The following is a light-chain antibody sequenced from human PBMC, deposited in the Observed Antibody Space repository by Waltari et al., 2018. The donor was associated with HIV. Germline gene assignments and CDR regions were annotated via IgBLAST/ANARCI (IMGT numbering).Light chain of an antibody. CDR3: SSFTSRRILV. Sequence: QSALTQPAPGSGSPGQATTISCTGTSRAIGGYKFVSWYQKHPGKAPKLMLYDVSNRPSGVSDRFSGSKSGNTASLTISGLQPEDEADYHCSSFTSRRILVFGGGTKLTL. J-gene: IGLJ2*01. V-gene: IGLV2-14*03. CDR1: SRAIGGYKF. CDR2: DVS.